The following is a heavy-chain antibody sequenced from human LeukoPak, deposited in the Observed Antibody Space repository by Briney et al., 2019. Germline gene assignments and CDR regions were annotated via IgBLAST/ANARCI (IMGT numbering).Heavy chain of an antibody. V-gene: IGHV3-21*01. J-gene: IGHJ4*02. Sequence: KSGGSLRLSCAASGFTFSSYSMNCVRQAPGNGLEWVSSISSSSSCIYYADSVKGRFTISRDNAKNSLYLQMKSLRAEDTAVYYCARERPERGATPDYWGQGTLVTVSS. D-gene: IGHD2-15*01. CDR2: ISSSSSCI. CDR3: ARERPERGATPDY. CDR1: GFTFSSYS.